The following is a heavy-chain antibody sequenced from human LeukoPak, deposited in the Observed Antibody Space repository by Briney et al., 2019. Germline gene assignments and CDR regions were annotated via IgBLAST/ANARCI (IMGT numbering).Heavy chain of an antibody. V-gene: IGHV3-23*01. D-gene: IGHD3-22*01. Sequence: GGSLRLSCAASGFTFSSYAMSWVRQTPGKGLEWVSVINNSGGNTYDADSVKGRFTISRDNSKNTLSLQMNSLRAEDTAVYYCAKASRSIKVVLTSYYFDYWGQGTLVTVSS. J-gene: IGHJ4*02. CDR3: AKASRSIKVVLTSYYFDY. CDR1: GFTFSSYA. CDR2: INNSGGNT.